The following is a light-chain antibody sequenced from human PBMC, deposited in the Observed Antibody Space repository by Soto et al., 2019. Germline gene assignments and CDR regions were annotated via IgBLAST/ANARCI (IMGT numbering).Light chain of an antibody. CDR3: QHYGSSLFT. J-gene: IGKJ3*01. Sequence: EIVLTQSPGTLSLSPGERATLSCRASQSVSSSDLVWYQQKRGQAPRLLIYGASSRTTGVPDRFSGSGSGADFTLTISRLEAEDFAVYYCQHYGSSLFTFGPGTKVDIK. CDR1: QSVSSSD. V-gene: IGKV3-20*01. CDR2: GAS.